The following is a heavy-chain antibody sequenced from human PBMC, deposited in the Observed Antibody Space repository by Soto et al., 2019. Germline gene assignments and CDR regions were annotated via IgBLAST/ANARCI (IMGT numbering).Heavy chain of an antibody. J-gene: IGHJ4*02. D-gene: IGHD5-12*01. CDR2: ISSNGGST. V-gene: IGHV3-64D*06. Sequence: GGSLRLSCSASGFTFSSYAMHWVRQAPGKGLEYVSAISSNGGSTYYADSVRGRFTISRDNSKNTLYLQMSSLRAEDTAVYYCAGLPYLPGLPDYWCQGTLVTVSS. CDR1: GFTFSSYA. CDR3: AGLPYLPGLPDY.